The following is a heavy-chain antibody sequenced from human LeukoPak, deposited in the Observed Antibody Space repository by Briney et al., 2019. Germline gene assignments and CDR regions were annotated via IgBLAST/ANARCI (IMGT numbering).Heavy chain of an antibody. V-gene: IGHV3-9*01. CDR2: ISWNSGSI. CDR3: AKDRGIVGAVFDY. J-gene: IGHJ4*02. D-gene: IGHD1-26*01. CDR1: GFTFDDYA. Sequence: PGRSLRLSCAASGFTFDDYAMHWVRQAPWKGLEWVSGISWNSGSIGYADSVKGRFTISRDNSKNTLYLQMNSLRAEDTAVYYCAKDRGIVGAVFDYWGQGTLVTVSS.